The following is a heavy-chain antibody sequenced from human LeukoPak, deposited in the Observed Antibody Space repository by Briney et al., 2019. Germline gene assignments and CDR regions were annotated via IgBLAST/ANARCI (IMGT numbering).Heavy chain of an antibody. V-gene: IGHV4-34*01. Sequence: PSETLSLTCAVYGGSFSGYYWSWIRQPPGKGLEWIGEINHSGSTNYNPSLKSRVTISVDTSKNQFSLKLSSVTAADTAVYYCARVRGFSSSWAVNYYYYMDVWGKGTTVTVSS. D-gene: IGHD6-13*01. CDR1: GGSFSGYY. CDR2: INHSGST. J-gene: IGHJ6*03. CDR3: ARVRGFSSSWAVNYYYYMDV.